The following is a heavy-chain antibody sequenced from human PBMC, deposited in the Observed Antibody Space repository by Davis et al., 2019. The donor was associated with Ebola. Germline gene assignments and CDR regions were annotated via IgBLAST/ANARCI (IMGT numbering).Heavy chain of an antibody. D-gene: IGHD6-13*01. V-gene: IGHV1-46*01. J-gene: IGHJ4*02. CDR2: INPSGGST. CDR1: GYTFTSYY. Sequence: AASVQVSCKASGYTFTSYYMHWVRQAPGQGLEWMGIINPSGGSTSYAQKFQGRVTMTRDTSTSTAYMELRSLRSDDTAVYYCARDLRVWPLDYWGQGTLVTVSS. CDR3: ARDLRVWPLDY.